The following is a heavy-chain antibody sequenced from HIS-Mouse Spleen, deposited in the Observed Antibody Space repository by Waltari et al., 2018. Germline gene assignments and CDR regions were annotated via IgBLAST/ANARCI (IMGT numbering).Heavy chain of an antibody. CDR2: IYYSGST. CDR1: GCSISSSSYY. V-gene: IGHV4-39*07. Sequence: QLRLQESGPGLVKPSETLSLTCTVSGCSISSSSYYWGWIRQPPGKGLEWIGSIYYSGSTYYNPSLKSRVTISVDTSKNQFSLKLSSVTAADTAVYYCARDPRWNDGIDYWGQGTLVTVSS. CDR3: ARDPRWNDGIDY. J-gene: IGHJ4*02. D-gene: IGHD1-1*01.